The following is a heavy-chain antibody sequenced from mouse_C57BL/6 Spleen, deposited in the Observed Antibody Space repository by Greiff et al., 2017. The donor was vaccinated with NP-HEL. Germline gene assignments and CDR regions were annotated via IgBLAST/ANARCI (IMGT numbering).Heavy chain of an antibody. CDR1: GYTFPSYW. CDR3: ARLANWDGFAY. D-gene: IGHD4-1*01. Sequence: QVQLQQPGTELVKPGASVKLSCKASGYTFPSYWMHWVKQSPGQGLEWIGNINPSNGGTNYTEKFKSKATLTVDKSSSTAYLQLSSLTSEDAAVYYGARLANWDGFAYWGQGTLVTVSA. CDR2: INPSNGGT. J-gene: IGHJ3*01. V-gene: IGHV1-53*01.